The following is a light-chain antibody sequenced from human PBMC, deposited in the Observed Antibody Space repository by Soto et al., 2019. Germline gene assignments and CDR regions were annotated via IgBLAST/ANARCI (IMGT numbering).Light chain of an antibody. CDR2: GAS. J-gene: IGKJ3*01. V-gene: IGKV3-20*01. CDR3: QHYDNSPPSVT. CDR1: QSVSSDY. Sequence: EIVLTQSPDTLSLSPGERATLSCRASQSVSSDYLVWYQQKPGQAPRLLIYGASRRAIGIPDRFSGSGSGTDFILTISRLEPEDFAVYYCQHYDNSPPSVTFGPGTKVDIK.